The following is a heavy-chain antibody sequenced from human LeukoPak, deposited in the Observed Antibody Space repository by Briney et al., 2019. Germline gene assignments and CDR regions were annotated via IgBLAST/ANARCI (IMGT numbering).Heavy chain of an antibody. V-gene: IGHV4-59*12. J-gene: IGHJ6*03. CDR3: ARVSSSWSFYYMDV. D-gene: IGHD6-13*01. Sequence: PSETLSLTCTVSGGSISSYYWSWIRQPPGKGLEWIGYIYYSGSTNYNPSLKSRVTISVDTSKNQFSLKLSSVTAADTAVYYCARVSSSWSFYYMDVWGKGTTVTVSS. CDR2: IYYSGST. CDR1: GGSISSYY.